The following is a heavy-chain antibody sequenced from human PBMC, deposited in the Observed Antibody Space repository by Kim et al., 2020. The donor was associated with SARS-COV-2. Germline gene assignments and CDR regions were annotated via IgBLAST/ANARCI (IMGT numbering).Heavy chain of an antibody. CDR3: TGTDGVAYGLDV. Sequence: GGSLRLSCAASGFTFSGSAMHWVRQASGKGLEWVGRIRTRANSYATAYGESVKGRFTISRDDSKNTAYLQMNSLKTEDTALYYCTGTDGVAYGLDVWGQGTTVTVSS. V-gene: IGHV3-73*01. CDR1: GFTFSGSA. D-gene: IGHD2-8*01. J-gene: IGHJ6*02. CDR2: IRTRANSYAT.